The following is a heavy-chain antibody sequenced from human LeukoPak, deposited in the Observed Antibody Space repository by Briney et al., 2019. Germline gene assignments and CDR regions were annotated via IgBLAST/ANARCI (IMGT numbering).Heavy chain of an antibody. CDR1: GGTFSSYA. CDR3: APVVTRRVRDY. J-gene: IGHJ4*02. V-gene: IGHV1-69*04. D-gene: IGHD4-23*01. Sequence: ASVTVSCKASGGTFSSYAISWVRQAPGQGLEWMGRIIPILGIANYAQKFQGRVTITADKSTSTAYMELSSLRSEDTAVYYCAPVVTRRVRDYWGQGTLVTVSS. CDR2: IIPILGIA.